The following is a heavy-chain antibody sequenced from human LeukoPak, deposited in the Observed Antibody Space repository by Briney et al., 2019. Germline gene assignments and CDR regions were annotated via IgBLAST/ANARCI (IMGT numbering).Heavy chain of an antibody. D-gene: IGHD7-27*01. J-gene: IGHJ4*02. Sequence: SETLSLTCTVSGGSISSYYWSWIRQPPGKGLEWIGYIYYSGSTNYNPSLKSRVTISVDTSKNQFSLKLSSVTAADTAAYYCARINWGREYYFDYWGQGTLVTVSS. CDR3: ARINWGREYYFDY. CDR2: IYYSGST. V-gene: IGHV4-59*01. CDR1: GGSISSYY.